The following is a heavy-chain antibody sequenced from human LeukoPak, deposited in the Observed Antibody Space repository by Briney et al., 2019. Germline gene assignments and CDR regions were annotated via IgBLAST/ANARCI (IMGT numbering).Heavy chain of an antibody. J-gene: IGHJ5*02. CDR3: ARGPVAAGWFDP. CDR2: IYYSGST. Sequence: SETLSLTCTVSGGSISSYYWSWIRQPPGKGLEWIGYIYYSGSTNYNPSLKSRVTISVDTSKNQFSLKLSSVTAADTAVYYCARGPVAAGWFDPWGQGTLVTVS. D-gene: IGHD6-13*01. CDR1: GGSISSYY. V-gene: IGHV4-59*01.